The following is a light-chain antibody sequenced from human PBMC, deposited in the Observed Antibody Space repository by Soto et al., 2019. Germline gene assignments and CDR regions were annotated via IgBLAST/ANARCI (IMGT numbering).Light chain of an antibody. CDR2: GAS. Sequence: EIVLTQYPGTLSLSPGERATLSCRASQSVSSSYLAWYQQKPGQAPRLLIYGASSRATGIPDRFSGSGSGTDFTLTISRLEPEDFAVYYCQQYGRTFGQGTKVDIK. V-gene: IGKV3-20*01. CDR3: QQYGRT. J-gene: IGKJ1*01. CDR1: QSVSSSY.